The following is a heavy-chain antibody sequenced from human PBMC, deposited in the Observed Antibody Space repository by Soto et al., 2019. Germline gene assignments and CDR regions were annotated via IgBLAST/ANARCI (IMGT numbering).Heavy chain of an antibody. J-gene: IGHJ4*02. Sequence: SETLSLTCTVSGGSISSGGYYWSWIRQHPGKGLEWIGYIYYSGSTYYNPSLKSRVTISVDTSKNQFSLRLSSVTAADTAVYYCARATGTLRSRNCDYWGQGSLVTVSS. CDR3: ARATGTLRSRNCDY. CDR2: IYYSGST. V-gene: IGHV4-31*03. CDR1: GGSISSGGYY. D-gene: IGHD1-1*01.